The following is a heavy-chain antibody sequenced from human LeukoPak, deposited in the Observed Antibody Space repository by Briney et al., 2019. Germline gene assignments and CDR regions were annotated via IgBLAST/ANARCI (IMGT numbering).Heavy chain of an antibody. CDR1: RYTFTDYY. CDR2: INPNSGGT. D-gene: IGHD2-2*01. Sequence: ASVKVSCKASRYTFTDYYMHWVRHAPGQGLEWMGWINPNSGGTNYAQKFQGRVTMTRDTSISTAYMELSRLRSDGTAVYYCARGGWSLGYCSSSSCLDWFDPWGQGTLVTVSS. CDR3: ARGGWSLGYCSSSSCLDWFDP. V-gene: IGHV1-2*02. J-gene: IGHJ5*02.